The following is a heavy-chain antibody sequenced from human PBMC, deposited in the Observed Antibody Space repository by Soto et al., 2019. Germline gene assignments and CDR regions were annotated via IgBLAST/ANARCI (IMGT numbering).Heavy chain of an antibody. CDR3: ARGRTEVAGGAFDI. V-gene: IGHV3-74*01. J-gene: IGHJ3*02. D-gene: IGHD6-19*01. Sequence: PVGSLRLFCAASGFTFSSYWMHWVRQAPGKGLVWVSRINSDGSSTSYADSVKGRFTISRDNAKNTLYLQMNSLRAEDTAVYYCARGRTEVAGGAFDIWGHGTMVTVSS. CDR2: INSDGSST. CDR1: GFTFSSYW.